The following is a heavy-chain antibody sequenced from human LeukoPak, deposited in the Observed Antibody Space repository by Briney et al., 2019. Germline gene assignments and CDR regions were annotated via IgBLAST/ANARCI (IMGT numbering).Heavy chain of an antibody. J-gene: IGHJ4*02. V-gene: IGHV4-34*01. Sequence: SETLSLTCTVHGASLSDYYRTWLRQSPEKGLECVGAIDHRGSASYNPSLESRVTISLDTSKNQFSLNLASVTAADTAVYYCTSLFSASGTFDSWGQGTLVAVSS. D-gene: IGHD3-10*01. CDR3: TSLFSASGTFDS. CDR1: GASLSDYY. CDR2: IDHRGSA.